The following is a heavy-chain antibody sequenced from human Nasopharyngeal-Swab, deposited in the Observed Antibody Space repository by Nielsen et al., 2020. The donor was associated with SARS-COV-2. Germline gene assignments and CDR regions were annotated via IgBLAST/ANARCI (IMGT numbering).Heavy chain of an antibody. D-gene: IGHD6-25*01. CDR3: TRGSAYSSGRALDC. CDR1: GFTFGNFA. J-gene: IGHJ4*02. Sequence: GGSLRLSCTASGFTFGNFAMSWVRQAPGKGLEWVGFIRGKGFDGTTEYVASVKGRFTISRDDSKGIAYLQMNSLKTDDTAVYHCTRGSAYSSGRALDCWGQGTLVTVSS. CDR2: IRGKGFDGTT. V-gene: IGHV3-49*04.